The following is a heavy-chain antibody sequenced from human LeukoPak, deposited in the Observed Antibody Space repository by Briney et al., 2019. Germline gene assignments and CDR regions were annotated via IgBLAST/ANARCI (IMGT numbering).Heavy chain of an antibody. V-gene: IGHV4-39*01. CDR2: VYSSGST. CDR1: AGSINSNTYY. Sequence: SETLSLTCAVSAGSINSNTYYWGWVREPPGKGLEWIGSVYSSGSTYYKPSLKSRIAISLKTSKYQFSLRLRSVTAPDTGASYCATRSRARFFDYWGQGTLVTVSS. J-gene: IGHJ4*02. CDR3: ATRSRARFFDY. D-gene: IGHD3-3*01.